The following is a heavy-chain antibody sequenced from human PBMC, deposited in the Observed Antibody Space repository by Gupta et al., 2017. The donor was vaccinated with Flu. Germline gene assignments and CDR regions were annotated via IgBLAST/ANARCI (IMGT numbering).Heavy chain of an antibody. V-gene: IGHV3-23*01. CDR2: ILGSGGGT. CDR3: ANPGRLPY. J-gene: IGHJ4*02. CDR1: GFTFSSHT. Sequence: EVQLLASGGGLVQPGGSLRLSCAASGFTFSSHTMSWVRQAPGKGLEWVSGILGSGGGTTYADSVKGRFTISRDNSKNTLYLQMNSLRAEDTAAYYCANPGRLPYWGQGALVTVSS.